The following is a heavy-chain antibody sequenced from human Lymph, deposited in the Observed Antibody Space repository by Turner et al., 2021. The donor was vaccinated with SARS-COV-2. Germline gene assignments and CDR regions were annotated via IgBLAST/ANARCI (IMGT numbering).Heavy chain of an antibody. J-gene: IGHJ3*02. Sequence: EVQLVESGGGLVQPGGSMRLSCVASGLTVSSNSMSWVRQAPGKGLEWVSVIYSGGSTFYADSVKGRFTISRDNSKNTLYLQMNSLRAEDTAVYYGARDFREGAFDIWGQGTMVTISS. D-gene: IGHD3-10*01. V-gene: IGHV3-66*01. CDR3: ARDFREGAFDI. CDR2: IYSGGST. CDR1: GLTVSSNS.